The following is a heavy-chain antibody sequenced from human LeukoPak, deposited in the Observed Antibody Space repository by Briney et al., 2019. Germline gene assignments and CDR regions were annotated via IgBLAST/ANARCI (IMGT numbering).Heavy chain of an antibody. CDR2: TYYSGST. J-gene: IGHJ4*02. V-gene: IGHV4-59*08. Sequence: PSETLSLTCTVSGGSISSYYWSWIRQPPGKGLEWIGYTYYSGSTNYNPSLKSRVTISVDTSKNQFSLKLSSVTAADTAVYYCARLGIAVAEIDYWGQGTLVTVSS. CDR1: GGSISSYY. CDR3: ARLGIAVAEIDY. D-gene: IGHD6-19*01.